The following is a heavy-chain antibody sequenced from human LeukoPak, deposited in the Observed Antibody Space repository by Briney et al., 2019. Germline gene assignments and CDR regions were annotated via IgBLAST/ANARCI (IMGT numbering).Heavy chain of an antibody. V-gene: IGHV3-30*18. CDR2: ILYGGSNK. CDR3: AKAAKPIWELEGY. CDR1: GFTFSSYG. D-gene: IGHD1-26*01. J-gene: IGHJ4*02. Sequence: PGGSLRLSCAASGFTFSSYGMHWVRQAPGKGLEWVAVILYGGSNKXXADSVKARFTISRDNSKNTLYLQTNSLRAEDTAVYYCAKAAKPIWELEGYWGQGTLVTVSS.